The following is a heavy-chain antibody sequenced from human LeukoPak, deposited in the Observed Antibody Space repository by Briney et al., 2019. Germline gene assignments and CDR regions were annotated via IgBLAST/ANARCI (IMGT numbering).Heavy chain of an antibody. Sequence: GGSLRLSCAASGFTFSSYAMSWVRQAPGKGLEWVANIKQDGSEKYYVDSVKGRFTISRDNAKNSLYLQMNSLRAEDTAVYYCARERNRYSGSDYWGQGTLVTVSS. V-gene: IGHV3-7*01. J-gene: IGHJ4*02. D-gene: IGHD6-13*01. CDR3: ARERNRYSGSDY. CDR2: IKQDGSEK. CDR1: GFTFSSYA.